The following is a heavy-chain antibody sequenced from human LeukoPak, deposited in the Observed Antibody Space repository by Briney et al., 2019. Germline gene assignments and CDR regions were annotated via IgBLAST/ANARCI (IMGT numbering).Heavy chain of an antibody. CDR2: IYPGDSDT. D-gene: IGHD3-3*01. Sequence: GESLKISCKGSGYSFTSYWIGWVRPMPGKGLEWMGIIYPGDSDTRYSPSFQGQVTISADKSISTAYLQWSSLKASDTAMYYCARRDFWSGYGTTIFGTIDYGMDVWGQGTTVTVSS. CDR1: GYSFTSYW. J-gene: IGHJ6*02. V-gene: IGHV5-51*01. CDR3: ARRDFWSGYGTTIFGTIDYGMDV.